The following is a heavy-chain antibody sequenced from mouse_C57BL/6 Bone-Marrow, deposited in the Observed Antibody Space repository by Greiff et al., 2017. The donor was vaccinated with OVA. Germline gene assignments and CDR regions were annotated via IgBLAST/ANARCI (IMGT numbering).Heavy chain of an antibody. CDR1: GYTFTSYG. CDR3: ARRGFGFYYYGSPLDY. Sequence: QVQLQQSGAELARPGASVKLSCKASGYTFTSYGISWVKQRTGQGLEWIGEIYPRSGNTYYNEKFKGKATLTADKSSSTAYMELRSLTSEDSAVYFCARRGFGFYYYGSPLDYWGQGTTLTVSS. J-gene: IGHJ2*01. D-gene: IGHD1-1*01. CDR2: IYPRSGNT. V-gene: IGHV1-81*01.